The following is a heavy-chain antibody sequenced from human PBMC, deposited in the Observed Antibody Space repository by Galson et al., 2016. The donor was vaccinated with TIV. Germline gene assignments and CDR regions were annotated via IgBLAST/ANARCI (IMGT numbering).Heavy chain of an antibody. CDR2: ILPISSTT. Sequence: SVKVSCKASGVIFSSNAFNWVRQAPGQGLEWMGGILPISSTTDYAQNFQGRVTITSDESTSTVHLDFNSLRSEDTAVYFCARDIPCGGSCYFFDDWGQGTLVIVSS. V-gene: IGHV1-69*13. J-gene: IGHJ4*02. CDR3: ARDIPCGGSCYFFDD. CDR1: GVIFSSNA. D-gene: IGHD2-15*01.